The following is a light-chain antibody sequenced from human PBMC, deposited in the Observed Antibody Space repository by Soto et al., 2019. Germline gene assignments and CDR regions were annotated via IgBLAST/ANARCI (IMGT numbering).Light chain of an antibody. CDR2: AAS. J-gene: IGKJ1*01. V-gene: IGKV3-20*01. CDR3: QQYSSTPRT. CDR1: QSIGTNY. Sequence: ENRLTQSPGTLSLSPGERATLSCRASQSIGTNYVAWFQQKPGQAPTLLIYAASRRATGIPDRFSGSGSGTEFTLTISRLEPEDFAVYFCQQYSSTPRTFSQGTKVDIK.